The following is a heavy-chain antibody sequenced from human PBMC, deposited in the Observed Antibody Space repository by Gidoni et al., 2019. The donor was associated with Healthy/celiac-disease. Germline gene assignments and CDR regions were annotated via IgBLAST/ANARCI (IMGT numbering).Heavy chain of an antibody. Sequence: QLQLQESGPGLVQPADTVSLTCTVSCGSISSSSYYGGWIRQPPGKGLEWIGSIYYSGSTYYNPSLKSRVTISVDTFKNQFSLKLSSVTAADTAVYYCARWADGVVAAIENWFDPWGQGTLVTVSS. CDR1: CGSISSSSYY. J-gene: IGHJ5*02. D-gene: IGHD2-15*01. V-gene: IGHV4-39*01. CDR2: IYYSGST. CDR3: ARWADGVVAAIENWFDP.